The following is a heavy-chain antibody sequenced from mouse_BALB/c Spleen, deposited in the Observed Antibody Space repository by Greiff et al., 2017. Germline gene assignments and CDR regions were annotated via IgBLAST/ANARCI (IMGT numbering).Heavy chain of an antibody. Sequence: VKLQESGPGLVAPSQSLSITCTVSGFSLTGYGVNWVRQPPGKGLEWLGMLWGDGSTDYNSALKSRLSISKDNSKSQVFLKMNSLQTDDTARYYCARGGVDRYYDAMDYWGQGTSVTGSS. D-gene: IGHD1-1*01. CDR1: GFSLTGYG. V-gene: IGHV2-6-7*01. J-gene: IGHJ4*01. CDR3: ARGGVDRYYDAMDY. CDR2: LWGDGST.